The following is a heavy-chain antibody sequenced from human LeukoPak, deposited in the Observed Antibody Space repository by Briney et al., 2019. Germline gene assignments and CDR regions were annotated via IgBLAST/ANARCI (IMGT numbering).Heavy chain of an antibody. J-gene: IGHJ4*02. CDR1: GGSISSSSYY. V-gene: IGHV4-39*07. Sequence: SETLSLTCTVSGGSISSSSYYWGWIRQPPGKGLEWIGSIYYSGSTYYNPSLKSRVTISVDTSKNQFSLKLSSVTAADTAVYYCARSSYYAVTTRYYFDYWGQGTLVTVSS. CDR2: IYYSGST. CDR3: ARSSYYAVTTRYYFDY. D-gene: IGHD4-17*01.